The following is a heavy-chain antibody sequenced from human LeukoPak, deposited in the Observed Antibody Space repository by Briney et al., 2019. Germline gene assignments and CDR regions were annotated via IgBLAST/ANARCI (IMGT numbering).Heavy chain of an antibody. J-gene: IGHJ5*02. CDR2: IKQDGSEK. CDR1: GFTFSSYW. D-gene: IGHD6-13*01. CDR3: ARYSRIAAAGTDWFDP. Sequence: QPGGSLRLSCAASGFTFSSYWMSWVRQAPGKGLEWVANIKQDGSEKYYVDSVKGRFTISRDNAKNSLYLQMNSLRAEDTAVYYCARYSRIAAAGTDWFDPWGQGTLVTVSS. V-gene: IGHV3-7*01.